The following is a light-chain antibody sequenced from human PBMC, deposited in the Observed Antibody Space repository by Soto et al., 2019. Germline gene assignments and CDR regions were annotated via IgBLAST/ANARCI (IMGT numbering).Light chain of an antibody. J-gene: IGKJ5*01. Sequence: EIVLTQSPATLSLPPGERATLSCRASQSVSSYLACYQQKPGQAPRLLIYDASNRATGIPARFSGSGSGTDFTLTISSLEPEDFAVYYCQQRRNWPITFGQGTRLEIK. CDR2: DAS. V-gene: IGKV3-11*01. CDR1: QSVSSY. CDR3: QQRRNWPIT.